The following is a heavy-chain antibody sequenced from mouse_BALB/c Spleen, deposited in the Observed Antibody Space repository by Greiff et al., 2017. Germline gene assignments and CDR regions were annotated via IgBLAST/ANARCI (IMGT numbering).Heavy chain of an antibody. J-gene: IGHJ3*01. V-gene: IGHV14-4*02. D-gene: IGHD1-1*01. CDR1: GFNIKDYY. CDR3: NGYYYGSSFAY. Sequence: EVQLQQSGAELVRSGASVKLSCTASGFNIKDYYMHWVKQRPEQGLEWIGWIDPENGDTEYAPKFQGKATMTADTSSNTAYLQLSSLTSEDTAVYYCNGYYYGSSFAYGGQGTLVTVSA. CDR2: IDPENGDT.